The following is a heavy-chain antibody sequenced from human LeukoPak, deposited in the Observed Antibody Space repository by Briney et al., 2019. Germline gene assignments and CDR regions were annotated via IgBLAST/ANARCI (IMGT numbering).Heavy chain of an antibody. CDR1: GYTFTSYY. CDR3: ARDRFFRRGFLEWFNQGPGDAFDF. CDR2: INPSGGST. Sequence: GASVKVSCKASGYTFTSYYMHWVRQAPGQGLEWMGIINPSGGSTSYAQKFQGRVTMTRDTSTSTVYMELSSLRSEDTAVYYCARDRFFRRGFLEWFNQGPGDAFDFWGQGTMVTVSS. J-gene: IGHJ3*01. V-gene: IGHV1-46*01. D-gene: IGHD3-3*01.